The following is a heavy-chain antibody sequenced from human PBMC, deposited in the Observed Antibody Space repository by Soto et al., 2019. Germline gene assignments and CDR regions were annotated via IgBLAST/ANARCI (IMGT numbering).Heavy chain of an antibody. CDR1: GFTFSSYS. V-gene: IGHV3-21*01. Sequence: EVQLVESGGGLVKPGGSLRLSCAASGFTFSSYSMNWVRQAPGKGLEWVSSISSSSSYVYYADSVKGRFTISRDNAKNSLYLQMNSLRAEDTAVYYCAREHPHPVVPVGPWGQGTLVTVSS. CDR2: ISSSSSYV. CDR3: AREHPHPVVPVGP. D-gene: IGHD2-2*01. J-gene: IGHJ5*02.